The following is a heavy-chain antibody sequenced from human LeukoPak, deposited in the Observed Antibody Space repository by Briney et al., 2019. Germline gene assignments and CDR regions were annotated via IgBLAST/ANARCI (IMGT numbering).Heavy chain of an antibody. CDR2: IIPILGIA. J-gene: IGHJ4*02. Sequence: GASVKVSCKASGYTFTSYGISWVRQAPGEGLEWMGRIIPILGIANYAQKFQGRVTITADKSTSTAYMELSSLRSEDTAVYYCARDSHYYDSSGYYGGEGYFDYWGQGTLVTVSS. CDR1: GYTFTSYG. V-gene: IGHV1-69*04. D-gene: IGHD3-22*01. CDR3: ARDSHYYDSSGYYGGEGYFDY.